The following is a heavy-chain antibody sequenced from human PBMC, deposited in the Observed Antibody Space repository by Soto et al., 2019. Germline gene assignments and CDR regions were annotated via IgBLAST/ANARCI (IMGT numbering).Heavy chain of an antibody. D-gene: IGHD3-22*01. J-gene: IGHJ4*02. V-gene: IGHV3-23*01. Sequence: EVQLLESGGGLVQPGGSLRLSCATSGFSLSTYPMSWVRQAPGKGLEWVTAISANGRGTSYADSVKGRFTILRDNSKNTLFLQMNSLRADDTAVYFCVKKRSYDRTNYDHFDYWGQGTLVTVSS. CDR1: GFSLSTYP. CDR2: ISANGRGT. CDR3: VKKRSYDRTNYDHFDY.